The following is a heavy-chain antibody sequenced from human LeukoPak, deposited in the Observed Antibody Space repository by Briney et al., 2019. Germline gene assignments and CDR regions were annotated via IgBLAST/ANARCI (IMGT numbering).Heavy chain of an antibody. D-gene: IGHD3-22*01. CDR3: ATAITYYYDSSGYLGGFDY. V-gene: IGHV1-24*01. CDR2: FDPEDGET. CDR1: GYTLTELS. J-gene: IGHJ4*02. Sequence: ASVKVSCKVSGYTLTELSMHWVRQAPGKGLEWMGGFDPEDGETTYAQKFQGRVTMTEDTSTDTAYMELSSLRSEDTAVYYCATAITYYYDSSGYLGGFDYWGQGTLVTVSS.